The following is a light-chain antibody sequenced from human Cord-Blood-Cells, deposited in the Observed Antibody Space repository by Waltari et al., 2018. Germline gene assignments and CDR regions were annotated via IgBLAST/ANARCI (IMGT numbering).Light chain of an antibody. CDR1: SSDVGGYNY. V-gene: IGLV2-14*01. CDR2: DVS. J-gene: IGLJ2*01. Sequence: QSALTQPASVSGSPGQSITISCTGTSSDVGGYNYVSWYQQHPGKAPKLTIYDVSNRPSGVSNRVAGSKSGNTASLTISGLKAEDEADYYCSSYTSSSTPVVFGGGTKLTVL. CDR3: SSYTSSSTPVV.